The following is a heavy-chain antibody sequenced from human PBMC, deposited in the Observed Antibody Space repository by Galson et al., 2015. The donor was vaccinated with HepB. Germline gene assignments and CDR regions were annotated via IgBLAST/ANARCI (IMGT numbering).Heavy chain of an antibody. D-gene: IGHD3-3*01. J-gene: IGHJ3*01. CDR2: TYYRSKWYN. CDR1: GDSVSSNSAA. Sequence: CAISGDSVSSNSAAWNWIRQSPSRGLEWLGRTYYRSKWYNDYAVSVKSRITINPDTSKNQFSLQLNSVTPEDTAVYYCASSAYYDSWSGYSPPGWFDPWGQGTMVTVSS. CDR3: ASSAYYDSWSGYSPPGWFDP. V-gene: IGHV6-1*01.